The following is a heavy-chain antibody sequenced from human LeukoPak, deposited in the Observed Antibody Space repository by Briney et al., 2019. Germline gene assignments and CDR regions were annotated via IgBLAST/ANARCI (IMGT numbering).Heavy chain of an antibody. D-gene: IGHD3-3*01. Sequence: SETLSLTCTVSGGSISSSSYYWGWIRQPPGKGLEWIGSIYYSGSTYYNPSLKSRVTISVDTSKNQFSLKLSSVTAADTAVYYCAKDFAWVTIFGAQGFQHWGQGTLVTVSS. CDR3: AKDFAWVTIFGAQGFQH. CDR2: IYYSGST. V-gene: IGHV4-39*07. CDR1: GGSISSSSYY. J-gene: IGHJ1*01.